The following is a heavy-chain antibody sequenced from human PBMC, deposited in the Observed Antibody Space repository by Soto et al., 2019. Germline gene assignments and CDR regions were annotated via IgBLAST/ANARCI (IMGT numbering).Heavy chain of an antibody. V-gene: IGHV3-23*01. CDR3: AKAITSWWLRSDYYYYGMDV. D-gene: IGHD5-12*01. CDR1: GFTFSDYP. Sequence: PGGSLRLSCAGSGFTFSDYPMTWVRQAPGKGLEWVSAISGSGGSTYYADSVKGRFTISRDNSKNTLYLQMNSLRAEDTAVYYCAKAITSWWLRSDYYYYGMDVWGQGTTVTVSS. J-gene: IGHJ6*02. CDR2: ISGSGGST.